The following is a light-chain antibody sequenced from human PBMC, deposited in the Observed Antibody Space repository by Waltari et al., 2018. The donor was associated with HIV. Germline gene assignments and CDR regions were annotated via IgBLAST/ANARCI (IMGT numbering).Light chain of an antibody. CDR2: SNS. Sequence: QSVLTQPPSASGTPGLWVTISCSGSSSNIGRYNLNWYQQRPGTAPTLLIYSNSQRPSGCPARFSCATSGTSACLVISGLQSEDGADYYWAPWDDSLNGVVFGGVTKLTVL. V-gene: IGLV1-44*01. CDR1: SSNIGRYN. CDR3: APWDDSLNGVV. J-gene: IGLJ2*01.